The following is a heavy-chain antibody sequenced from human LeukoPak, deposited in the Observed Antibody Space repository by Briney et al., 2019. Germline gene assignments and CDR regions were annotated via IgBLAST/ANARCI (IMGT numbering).Heavy chain of an antibody. D-gene: IGHD3-10*01. V-gene: IGHV3-23*01. J-gene: IGHJ3*02. CDR3: AKVMVRGVITEDAFDI. CDR1: GFTFSSYA. CDR2: ISGSGGST. Sequence: GGSLRLSCAPSGFTFSSYAMSWVRQPPGKGLEWVSAISGSGGSTYYADSVKGRFTISRDNSKNTLYLQMNSLRAEDTAVYYCAKVMVRGVITEDAFDIWGQGTMVTVSS.